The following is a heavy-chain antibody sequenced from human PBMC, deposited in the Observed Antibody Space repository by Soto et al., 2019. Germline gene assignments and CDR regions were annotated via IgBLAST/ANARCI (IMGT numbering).Heavy chain of an antibody. Sequence: PSETLSLTSDVSGFSIQPSHSMSWIRQPPGKGLEWLGLISHSGRNSPHPSFKSRATISLDTSNNAFCLTVKSVTAADTAGYYCARGRSFRLVGVPLDSWGQGTLVTVCS. V-gene: IGHV4-38-2*01. CDR2: ISHSGRN. CDR3: ARGRSFRLVGVPLDS. CDR1: GFSIQPSHS. D-gene: IGHD3-16*02. J-gene: IGHJ4*02.